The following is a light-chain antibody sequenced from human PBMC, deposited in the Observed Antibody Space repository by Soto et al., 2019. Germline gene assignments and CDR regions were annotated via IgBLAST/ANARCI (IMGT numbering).Light chain of an antibody. CDR1: GSNIGSNP. Sequence: QSVLTQPPSASGTPGQRVTISCSGGGSNIGSNPVNWYQQLPGTAPKLLIYTNDQRPSGVPDRFSGSKSGTSASLAISGLQSEDEADYYCAAWDVSLNGPVFGGGTKLTVL. J-gene: IGLJ2*01. CDR2: TND. V-gene: IGLV1-44*01. CDR3: AAWDVSLNGPV.